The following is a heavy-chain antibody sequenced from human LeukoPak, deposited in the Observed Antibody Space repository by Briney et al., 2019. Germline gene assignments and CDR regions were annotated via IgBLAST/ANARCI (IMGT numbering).Heavy chain of an antibody. CDR1: GYSISSGYY. CDR2: IYHSGST. D-gene: IGHD6-6*01. V-gene: IGHV4-38-2*01. Sequence: KPSETLSLTCAVSGYSISSGYYWGWIRQPPGKGLEWIGSIYHSGSTYYNPSLKSRVTISVDTSKNQFSLKLSSATAADTAVYYCARRGGSSPRLNLYYFDYWGQGTLVTVSS. J-gene: IGHJ4*02. CDR3: ARRGGSSPRLNLYYFDY.